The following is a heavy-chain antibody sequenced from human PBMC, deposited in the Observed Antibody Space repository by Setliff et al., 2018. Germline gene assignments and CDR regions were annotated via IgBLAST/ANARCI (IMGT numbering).Heavy chain of an antibody. D-gene: IGHD3-16*01. Sequence: ASETLSLTCSVSGMSITSYCWSWIRQSPGRGLEWIGYIYYTGSTTYSPSLKSRVTISPDTSKNQFHLTVKSVTEADTAVYYCARALRSPLGGTAFVPVHFDPWGQGILVTVSS. CDR2: IYYTGST. CDR3: ARALRSPLGGTAFVPVHFDP. CDR1: GMSITSYC. J-gene: IGHJ5*02. V-gene: IGHV4-59*01.